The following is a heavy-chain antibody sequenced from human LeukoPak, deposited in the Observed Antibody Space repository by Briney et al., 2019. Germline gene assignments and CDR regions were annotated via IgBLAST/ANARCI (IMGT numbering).Heavy chain of an antibody. Sequence: GASVKVSCKASGGTFSSYAISWVRQAPGQGLEWMGRIIPILGIANYAQKFQGRVTITADKSTSTAYMELSSLRSEDTAVYYCARDRIAAAGMVWFDPWGQGTLVTVSS. CDR3: ARDRIAAAGMVWFDP. V-gene: IGHV1-69*04. CDR2: IIPILGIA. CDR1: GGTFSSYA. J-gene: IGHJ5*02. D-gene: IGHD6-13*01.